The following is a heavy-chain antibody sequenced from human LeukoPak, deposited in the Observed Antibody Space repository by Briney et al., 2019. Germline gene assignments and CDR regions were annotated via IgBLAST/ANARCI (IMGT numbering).Heavy chain of an antibody. D-gene: IGHD2-15*01. CDR3: AIVVVAAYTLDY. Sequence: ASVKVSCRASGYTFTGYYMHWVRQAPGQGLEWMRWINPNSGGTNYAQKFQGRVTMTRDTSISTAYMELSRLRSDDTAVYYCAIVVVAAYTLDYWGQGTLVTVSS. J-gene: IGHJ4*02. CDR2: INPNSGGT. V-gene: IGHV1-2*02. CDR1: GYTFTGYY.